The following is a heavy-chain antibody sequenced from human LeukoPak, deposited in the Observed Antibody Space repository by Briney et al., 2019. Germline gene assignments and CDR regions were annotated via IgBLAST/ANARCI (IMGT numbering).Heavy chain of an antibody. V-gene: IGHV3-48*01. CDR1: GFTLSSYN. J-gene: IGHJ6*03. CDR2: IRSSGNTI. CDR3: ARGGSYCTNGVCYMGGYYYYYYMDV. D-gene: IGHD2-8*01. Sequence: GGSLRLSCAVSGFTLSSYNMNWVRQAPGKGLEWVSYIRSSGNTIYYADSVKGRFTISRDNSKNTLYLQMNSLRAEDTAVYYCARGGSYCTNGVCYMGGYYYYYYMDVWGKGTTVTVSS.